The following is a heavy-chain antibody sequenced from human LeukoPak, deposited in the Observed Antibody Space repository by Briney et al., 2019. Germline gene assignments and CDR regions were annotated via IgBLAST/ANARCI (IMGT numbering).Heavy chain of an antibody. CDR3: ARGSGWYPH. CDR2: ISYSGDT. D-gene: IGHD6-19*01. Sequence: SETLSLTCSVSGGSVGSNCWSWVRQPPGQGLEWIGYISYSGDTKYHPSLKSRLSMSVDTSKNQCSLMLTSVTAADTAVYYCARGSGWYPHWGQGTLVTVSS. V-gene: IGHV4-59*02. J-gene: IGHJ1*01. CDR1: GGSVGSNC.